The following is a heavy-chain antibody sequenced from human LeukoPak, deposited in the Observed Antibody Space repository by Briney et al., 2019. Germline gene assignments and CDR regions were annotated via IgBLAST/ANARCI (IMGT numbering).Heavy chain of an antibody. CDR1: GFTFSSYS. CDR3: ARWVRRETRLGGSAHY. D-gene: IGHD3-16*01. Sequence: GGSLRLSCAASGFTFSSYSMNWVRQAPGKGLEWVSSISSSSSYIYYADSVEGRFTISRDNAKNSLYLQMNSLRAEDTAVYYCARWVRRETRLGGSAHYWGQGTLVTVSS. J-gene: IGHJ4*02. CDR2: ISSSSSYI. V-gene: IGHV3-21*01.